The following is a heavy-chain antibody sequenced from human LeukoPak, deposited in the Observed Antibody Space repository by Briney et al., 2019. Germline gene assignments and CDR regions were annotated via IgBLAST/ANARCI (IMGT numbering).Heavy chain of an antibody. D-gene: IGHD4-11*01. J-gene: IGHJ6*03. Sequence: SETLSLTCTVSGGSISSYYWSWIRQPPGKGLEWIGYIYYSGSTYYNPSLKSRVTISVDTSKNQFSLKLSSVTAADTAVYYCARGYSYYYYYMDVWGKGTTVTVSS. CDR2: IYYSGST. CDR3: ARGYSYYYYYMDV. CDR1: GGSISSYY. V-gene: IGHV4-59*12.